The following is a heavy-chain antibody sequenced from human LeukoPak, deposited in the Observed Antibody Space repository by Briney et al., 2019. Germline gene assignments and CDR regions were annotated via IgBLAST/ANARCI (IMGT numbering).Heavy chain of an antibody. CDR2: INHSGST. CDR3: ARGFGLGYYYYGMDV. V-gene: IGHV4-34*01. D-gene: IGHD3-10*01. J-gene: IGHJ6*02. CDR1: GGSFSGYY. Sequence: SETLSLTCAVYGGSFSGYYWSWIRQPPGKGLEWIGEINHSGSTNYNPSLKSRVTISVDTSKNQFSLKLSPVTAADTAVYYCARGFGLGYYYYGMDVWGQGTTVTVSS.